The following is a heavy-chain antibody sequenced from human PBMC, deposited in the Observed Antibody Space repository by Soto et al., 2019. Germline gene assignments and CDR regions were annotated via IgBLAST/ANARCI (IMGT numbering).Heavy chain of an antibody. CDR1: GGTLGSYA. V-gene: IGHV1-69*13. D-gene: IGHD3-22*01. CDR3: ARGRTYYYDSSGYSTYYYYYGMDV. Sequence: SVKVSCKASGGTLGSYAISWVRQAPGQGLEWMGGIIPIFGTANYAQKFQGRVTITADESTSTAYMELSSLRSEDTAVYYCARGRTYYYDSSGYSTYYYYYGMDVWGQGTTVTVSS. J-gene: IGHJ6*02. CDR2: IIPIFGTA.